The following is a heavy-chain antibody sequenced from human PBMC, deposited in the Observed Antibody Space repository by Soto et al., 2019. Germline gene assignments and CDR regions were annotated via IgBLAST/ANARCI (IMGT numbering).Heavy chain of an antibody. CDR3: ARDPSSGSADY. CDR1: GFTFSDYG. J-gene: IGHJ4*02. V-gene: IGHV3-23*01. Sequence: GGSLRLSCVASGFTFSDYGLNWVRQAPGKGLEWVSTINYSGDSTYYADSVKGRFTVSRDNSKNTLYLQMNSLRVQDTAVYYCARDPSSGSADYWGQGTLVTVSS. CDR2: INYSGDST. D-gene: IGHD3-10*01.